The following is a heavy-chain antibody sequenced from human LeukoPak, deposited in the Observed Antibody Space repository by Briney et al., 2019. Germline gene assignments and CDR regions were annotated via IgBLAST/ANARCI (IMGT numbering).Heavy chain of an antibody. J-gene: IGHJ4*02. Sequence: GGSLRLSCAASGFTFSSYAMSWVRQAPGKGLEWVSAISGSGGSTYYADSVKGRFTISRDNSKNTLYLQMNSLRAEDTAVYYCARAVTRRWLQTHFDCWGQGTLVTVSS. D-gene: IGHD5-24*01. CDR2: ISGSGGST. V-gene: IGHV3-23*01. CDR3: ARAVTRRWLQTHFDC. CDR1: GFTFSSYA.